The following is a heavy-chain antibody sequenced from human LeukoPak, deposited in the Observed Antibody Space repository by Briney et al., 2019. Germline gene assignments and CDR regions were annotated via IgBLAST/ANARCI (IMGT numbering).Heavy chain of an antibody. Sequence: GGSLRLSCAASGFPFSSYAMSWVRQAPGKGLEWVSVISDSGGRTYSAASVKGRFTISRDNAKNSLYLQMNSLRAEDTAVYYCAKDLDDFWSGYLRRYYGMDVWGQGTTVTVSS. D-gene: IGHD3-3*01. CDR1: GFPFSSYA. J-gene: IGHJ6*02. CDR3: AKDLDDFWSGYLRRYYGMDV. CDR2: ISDSGGRT. V-gene: IGHV3-23*01.